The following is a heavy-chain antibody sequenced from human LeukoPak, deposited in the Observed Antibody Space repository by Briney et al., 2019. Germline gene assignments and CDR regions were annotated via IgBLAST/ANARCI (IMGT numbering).Heavy chain of an antibody. CDR3: TRGYCSGGSCYSGSFGDV. CDR1: GFTFSSYA. CDR2: ISRDGDTT. J-gene: IGHJ6*04. D-gene: IGHD2-15*01. Sequence: GRSLRLSCAASGFTFSSYALHWVRQGPGKGLVWASRISRDGDTTSYADSVKGRFTISRDNAKNTLYLQMNSLRAEDTAVYYCTRGYCSGGSCYSGSFGDVRGKGTTVTISS. V-gene: IGHV3-74*01.